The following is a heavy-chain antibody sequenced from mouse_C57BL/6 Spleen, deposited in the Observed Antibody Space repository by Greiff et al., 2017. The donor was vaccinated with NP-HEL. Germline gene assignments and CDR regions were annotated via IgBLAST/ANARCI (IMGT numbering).Heavy chain of an antibody. CDR1: GFSLTSYG. D-gene: IGHD2-4*01. CDR3: AKNYYDYDQYYFDY. V-gene: IGHV2-5*01. Sequence: VQGVESGPGLVQPSQSLSITCTVSGFSLTSYGVHWVRQSPGKGLEWLGVIWRGGSTDYNAAFMSRLSITKDNSKSQVFFKMNSLQADDTAIYYCAKNYYDYDQYYFDYWGQGTTLTVSS. J-gene: IGHJ2*01. CDR2: IWRGGST.